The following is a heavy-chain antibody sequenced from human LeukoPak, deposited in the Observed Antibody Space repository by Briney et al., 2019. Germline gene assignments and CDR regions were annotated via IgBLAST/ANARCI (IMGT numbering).Heavy chain of an antibody. CDR2: ISSSVTTI. CDR3: ARVFRGSGSYYAIGTFDL. Sequence: GGSLRLPCAASGFTFSDYYMTWIRQAPGKGLEWVSYISSSVTTIYYADSVMGRFTISRDNAKNSMYLQMNSLRAEDTAVYYCARVFRGSGSYYAIGTFDLWGQGTLVTVSS. V-gene: IGHV3-11*01. J-gene: IGHJ5*02. CDR1: GFTFSDYY. D-gene: IGHD3-10*01.